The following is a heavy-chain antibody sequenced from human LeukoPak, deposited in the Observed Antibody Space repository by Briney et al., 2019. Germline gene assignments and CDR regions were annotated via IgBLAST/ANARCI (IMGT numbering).Heavy chain of an antibody. D-gene: IGHD4-17*01. CDR2: IYYSEST. CDR3: ARQTMTTADAFDI. Sequence: SETLSLTCPVSGGCISSHFWSWLRQPPGKGLDGIACIYYSESTHYHPSLKSRVTISVDTSKNQFSLKLSSVTAADTAVYYCARQTMTTADAFDIWGQGTMVTVSS. J-gene: IGHJ3*02. CDR1: GGCISSHF. V-gene: IGHV4-59*08.